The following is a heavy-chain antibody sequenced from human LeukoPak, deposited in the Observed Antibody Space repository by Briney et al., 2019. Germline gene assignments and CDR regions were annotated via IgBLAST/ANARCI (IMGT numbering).Heavy chain of an antibody. V-gene: IGHV3-23*01. CDR2: ISGSGGST. Sequence: GGSLRLSCAASGFTFSSYAMSWVRQAPGKGLEWVSAISGSGGSTYYADSVKGRLTISRDNSKNTLYLQMNSLRAEDTAVYYCAKDRWVAAAGTSSPFDYWGQGTLVTVSS. J-gene: IGHJ4*02. CDR1: GFTFSSYA. CDR3: AKDRWVAAAGTSSPFDY. D-gene: IGHD6-13*01.